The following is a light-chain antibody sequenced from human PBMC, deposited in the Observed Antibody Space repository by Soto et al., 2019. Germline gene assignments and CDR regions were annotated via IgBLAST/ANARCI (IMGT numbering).Light chain of an antibody. CDR3: QQYASPPT. Sequence: THSPSTMSVSPGESATLSCRASQSVGSNLAWYQQRPGQAPRPLIYGASIRATGIPDRFSGSGSGTDFTLTISGMEPEVSAVFYCQQYASPPTFGQGTKVDIK. J-gene: IGKJ1*01. CDR1: QSVGSN. V-gene: IGKV3-20*01. CDR2: GAS.